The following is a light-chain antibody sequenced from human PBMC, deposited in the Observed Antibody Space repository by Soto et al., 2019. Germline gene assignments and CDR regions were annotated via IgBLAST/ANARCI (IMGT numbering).Light chain of an antibody. J-gene: IGKJ1*01. CDR2: GAS. V-gene: IGKV3-15*01. Sequence: EIVMTQSPATLSVSPGERATLSCRASQSVSSNVAWYQQRPGQAPRLLIYGASTRATDIPDRFTGSGSGTEFTLTISSLQSEDFAVYYCQQYNNWPLGFGQGTKVDI. CDR1: QSVSSN. CDR3: QQYNNWPLG.